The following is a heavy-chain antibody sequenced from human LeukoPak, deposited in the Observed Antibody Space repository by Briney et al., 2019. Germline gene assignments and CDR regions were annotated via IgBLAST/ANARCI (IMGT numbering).Heavy chain of an antibody. J-gene: IGHJ4*02. D-gene: IGHD6-13*01. Sequence: GGSLRLSCAASGFTFSSYAMSWVRQAPGKGLEWVSAISGSGGSTYYADSVKGRFTNSRDNSKSTLYLQMNSLRAEDTAVYYCAKDDTASSWYEGGYFDYWGQGTLVTVSS. V-gene: IGHV3-23*01. CDR2: ISGSGGST. CDR1: GFTFSSYA. CDR3: AKDDTASSWYEGGYFDY.